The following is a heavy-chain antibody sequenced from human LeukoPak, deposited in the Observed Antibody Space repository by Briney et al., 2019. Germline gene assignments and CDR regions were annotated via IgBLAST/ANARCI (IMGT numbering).Heavy chain of an antibody. V-gene: IGHV3-7*01. J-gene: IGHJ4*02. D-gene: IGHD3-16*01. CDR1: GGSFSGYY. Sequence: PSETLSLTCAVYGGSFSGYYWSWIRQPPGKGLEWVANIKEDGSEKYYVDSVKGRFTISRDNAKNSLYLQMNSLRADDTAVYYCARDRLRLGELPILNKKNNYFDYWGQGTLVTVSS. CDR3: ARDRLRLGELPILNKKNNYFDY. CDR2: IKEDGSEK.